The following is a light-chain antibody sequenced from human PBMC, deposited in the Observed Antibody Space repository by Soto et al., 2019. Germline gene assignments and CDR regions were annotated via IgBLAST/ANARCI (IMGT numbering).Light chain of an antibody. V-gene: IGLV2-14*01. J-gene: IGLJ2*01. Sequence: QSALTQPASVSGSPGQSITISCTGTSSDVGSHNYVSWYQQHPGKAPKLMIYEVNNRPSGVSNRFSGSKSGNTASLTISGLQAEDEADYYCSSYTSSTTLVVFGGGTKLT. CDR3: SSYTSSTTLVV. CDR2: EVN. CDR1: SSDVGSHNY.